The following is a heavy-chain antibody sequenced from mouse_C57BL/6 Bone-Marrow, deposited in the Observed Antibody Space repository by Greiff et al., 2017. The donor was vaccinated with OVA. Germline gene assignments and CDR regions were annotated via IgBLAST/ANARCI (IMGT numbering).Heavy chain of an antibody. D-gene: IGHD1-1*01. CDR2: INPYNGGT. CDR3: ARRRTVVLDY. J-gene: IGHJ2*01. V-gene: IGHV1-19*01. CDR1: GYTFTDYY. Sequence: EVQLQQSGPVLVKPGASVKMSCKASGYTFTDYYMNWVKQSHGKSLEWIGVINPYNGGTSYNQKFKGKATLTVDKSSSTAYMELNSLTSEDSAVYYCARRRTVVLDYWGQGTTLTVSS.